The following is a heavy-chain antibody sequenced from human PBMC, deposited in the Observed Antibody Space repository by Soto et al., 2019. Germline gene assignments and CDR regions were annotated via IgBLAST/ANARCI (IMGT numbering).Heavy chain of an antibody. CDR3: AKEVVGGWYYFDY. CDR2: ISDSDGST. CDR1: GFTFSTYA. V-gene: IGHV3-23*01. J-gene: IGHJ4*02. D-gene: IGHD2-15*01. Sequence: EVQLLESGGGLVQPGGSLTLSCAASGFTFSTYAMTWVRQAPGKGLEWVSTISDSDGSTYYADSVKGRFTISRDNSKNTVYLEMNSLRAGDTAVYYCAKEVVGGWYYFDYWGQGTLVTVSS.